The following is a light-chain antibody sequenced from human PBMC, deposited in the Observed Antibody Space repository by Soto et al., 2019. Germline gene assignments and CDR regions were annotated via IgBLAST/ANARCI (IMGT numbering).Light chain of an antibody. V-gene: IGKV1-27*01. Sequence: DIQMAQSPSSLSASVGDRVTITCRASQDIIKYLTWYQQKPGKVPKLLIYAASTLQSGVPSRFSGSGSGTDFTFTISSLQPEDVATYYCQKYSSAPWTFGQGTKVDI. J-gene: IGKJ1*01. CDR3: QKYSSAPWT. CDR2: AAS. CDR1: QDIIKY.